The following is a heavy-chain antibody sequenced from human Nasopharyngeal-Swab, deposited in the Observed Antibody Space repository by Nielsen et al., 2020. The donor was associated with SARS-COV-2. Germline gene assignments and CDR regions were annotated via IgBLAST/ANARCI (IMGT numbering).Heavy chain of an antibody. CDR1: GGSISSYY. Sequence: SETLSLTCTVSGGSISSYYWSWIRQPPGKGLEWIGYIYYSGSTKHNPSLKSRVTISVDTSKNQFSLNLNSVTAADTAVYYCSKQNSGYDYVDNYYYYYMYVWGQGTTVTVSS. CDR3: SKQNSGYDYVDNYYYYYMYV. V-gene: IGHV4-59*01. CDR2: IYYSGST. J-gene: IGHJ6*03. D-gene: IGHD5-12*01.